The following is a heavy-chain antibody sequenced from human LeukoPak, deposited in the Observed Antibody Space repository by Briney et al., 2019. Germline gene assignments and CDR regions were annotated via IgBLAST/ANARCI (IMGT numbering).Heavy chain of an antibody. J-gene: IGHJ4*02. D-gene: IGHD1-7*01. V-gene: IGHV3-23*01. CDR2: ISGSGGST. CDR1: GFTFSSYA. CDR3: ALITGTTPPIDY. Sequence: GGSLRLACAASGFTFSSYAMSWGRQAPGTGLEWVSAISGSGGSTYYADSVKGRFTISRDNSKNTLYLQMNSLRAEDTAVYYCALITGTTPPIDYWGQGTLVTVSS.